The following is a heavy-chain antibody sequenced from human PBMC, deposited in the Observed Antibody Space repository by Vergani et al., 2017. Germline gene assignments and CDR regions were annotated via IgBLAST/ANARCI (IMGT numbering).Heavy chain of an antibody. Sequence: QVQLQESGPGLVKSSETLSLTCTVSGGSITSSSYYWGWIRQPPGKGLEWIGNIYHSGGAYYNPSLKGRVTISVDTSKNQFSLEVTSVTAADTAIYFCARTESFILRYFRWALWGQGTLVTVSS. D-gene: IGHD3-9*01. CDR1: GGSITSSSYY. J-gene: IGHJ4*02. V-gene: IGHV4-39*01. CDR3: ARTESFILRYFRWAL. CDR2: IYHSGGA.